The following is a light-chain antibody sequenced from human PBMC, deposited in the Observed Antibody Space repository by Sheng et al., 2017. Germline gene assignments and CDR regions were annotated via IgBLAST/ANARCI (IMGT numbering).Light chain of an antibody. V-gene: IGKV1-5*03. CDR1: QSIGSW. J-gene: IGKJ2*01. CDR2: KAS. CDR3: QQYKNYPYT. Sequence: DIQMTQSPSTLSASVGDRVTITCRASQSIGSWLAWLQQKPGKAPKVLIYKASSLESGVPSRFSGSGSGTEFTLTISSLQPDDFATYYCQQYKNYPYTFGQGTKLEI.